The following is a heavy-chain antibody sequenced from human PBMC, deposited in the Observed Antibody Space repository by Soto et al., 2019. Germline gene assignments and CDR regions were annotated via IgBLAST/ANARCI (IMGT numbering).Heavy chain of an antibody. CDR2: ISYDGSNK. CDR3: AKAALNYFDWSYFDY. D-gene: IGHD3-9*01. Sequence: QVQLVESGGGVVQPGRSLRLSCAASGFTFSTYGMHWVRQAPGKGLEWVAIISYDGSNKHYADSVKGQFTISRDNSKNTLYLQMNSLRAEDTAVYYCAKAALNYFDWSYFDYWGQGTLVTVSS. CDR1: GFTFSTYG. J-gene: IGHJ4*02. V-gene: IGHV3-30*18.